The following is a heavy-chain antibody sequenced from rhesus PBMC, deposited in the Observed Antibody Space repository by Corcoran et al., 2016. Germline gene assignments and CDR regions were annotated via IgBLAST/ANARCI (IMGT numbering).Heavy chain of an antibody. Sequence: EVQLVESGGGLVQPGGSLRLSCAASGFTFSSYDMSWVRQAPGKGLEWVSYISYTGKPIYYADSVKGRFTISRDNAKNSLSLQMSSLRAEDTAVYYCTRVGYYSGSYYYFDYWGQGVLVTVSS. CDR1: GFTFSSYD. CDR2: ISYTGKPI. V-gene: IGHV3-136*01. CDR3: TRVGYYSGSYYYFDY. J-gene: IGHJ4*01. D-gene: IGHD3-16*01.